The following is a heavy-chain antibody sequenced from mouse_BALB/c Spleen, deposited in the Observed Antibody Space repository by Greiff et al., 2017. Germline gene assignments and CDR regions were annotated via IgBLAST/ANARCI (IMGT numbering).Heavy chain of an antibody. Sequence: ESGPGLVKPSQSLSLTCSVTGYSITSGYYWNWIRQFPGNKLEWMGYISYDGSNNYNPSLKNRISITRDTSKNQFFLKLNSVTTEDTATYYCAYYYGSGLWFAYWGQGTLVTVSA. D-gene: IGHD1-1*01. CDR1: GYSITSGYY. CDR3: AYYYGSGLWFAY. CDR2: ISYDGSN. V-gene: IGHV3-6*02. J-gene: IGHJ3*01.